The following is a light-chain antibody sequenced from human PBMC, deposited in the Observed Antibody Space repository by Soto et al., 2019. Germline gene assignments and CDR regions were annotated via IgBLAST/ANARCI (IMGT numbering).Light chain of an antibody. CDR3: SSYSSSGIVV. Sequence: QSVLTQPASVSGSPGQSITISCTGTSSDVGGYNYVSWYQQYPGKVPKLMIYDVSRPSGVSDRFSGSKSGNTASLIISGLQAEDEADYYCSSYSSSGIVVFGGGTKLTVL. CDR2: DVS. J-gene: IGLJ2*01. V-gene: IGLV2-14*01. CDR1: SSDVGGYNY.